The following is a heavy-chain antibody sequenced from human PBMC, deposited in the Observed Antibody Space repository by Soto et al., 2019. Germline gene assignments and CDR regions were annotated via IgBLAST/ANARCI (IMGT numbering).Heavy chain of an antibody. CDR2: ISGSGRTI. J-gene: IGHJ6*02. Sequence: GESLKISCAASGVDFSSEVMCWVRQAPGKGLEWVSSISGSGRTIYHADSMRGRFAISRDNSKNSLYLQLNDLRVDNTAVYYYAKVGPSYYYGMDVWGQGTTVTVSS. CDR3: AKVGPSYYYGMDV. V-gene: IGHV3-23*01. CDR1: GVDFSSEV. D-gene: IGHD1-26*01.